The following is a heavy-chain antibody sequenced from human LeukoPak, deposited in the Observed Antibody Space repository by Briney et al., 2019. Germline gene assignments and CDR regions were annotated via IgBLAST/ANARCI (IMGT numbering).Heavy chain of an antibody. V-gene: IGHV3-74*01. J-gene: IGHJ4*02. CDR2: INSDGSST. CDR3: ARGNYYDSSGYSLGY. CDR1: GFTFSSYW. D-gene: IGHD3-22*01. Sequence: GGSLRLSCAASGFTFSSYWMHWVRQAPGKGLVWVSRINSDGSSTSYADSVKGRFTISRDNAKNTLYLQMNSLRAEGTAVYYCARGNYYDSSGYSLGYWGQGTLVTVSS.